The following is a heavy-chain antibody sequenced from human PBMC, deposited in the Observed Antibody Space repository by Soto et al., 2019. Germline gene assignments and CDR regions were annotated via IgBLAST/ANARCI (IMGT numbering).Heavy chain of an antibody. V-gene: IGHV3-11*06. CDR2: SSNSGTYT. CDR3: ARSGDNYNVLDY. Sequence: GSLRLSCVGSGFTFSDYYMSWVRQAPGKGLEWLSYSSNSGTYTKYAGSVKGRFSISRDNAKNSLYLQINSLRGEDTAVYYCARSGDNYNVLDYWGQGTPVTVSS. CDR1: GFTFSDYY. J-gene: IGHJ4*02. D-gene: IGHD3-10*02.